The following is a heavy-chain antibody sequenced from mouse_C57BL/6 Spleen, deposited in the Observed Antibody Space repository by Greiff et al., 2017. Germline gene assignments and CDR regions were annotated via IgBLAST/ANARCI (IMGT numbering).Heavy chain of an antibody. CDR2: IDPSDSYT. Sequence: QVQLQQPGAELVRPGTSVKLSCKASGYTFTSYWMHWVKQRPGQGLEWIGVIDPSDSYTNYNQKFKGKATLTVDTSSNTAYMQLSSLTTEDSAIYYCAVDSRIRYAMDYWGQGTSVTVSS. V-gene: IGHV1-59*01. CDR1: GYTFTSYW. D-gene: IGHD2-4*01. CDR3: AVDSRIRYAMDY. J-gene: IGHJ4*01.